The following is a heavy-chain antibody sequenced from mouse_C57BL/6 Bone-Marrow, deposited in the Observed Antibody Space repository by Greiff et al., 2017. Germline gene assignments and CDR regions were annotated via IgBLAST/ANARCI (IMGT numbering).Heavy chain of an antibody. D-gene: IGHD3-2*02. CDR3: ARLDSSGTGFAY. V-gene: IGHV2-6*01. Sequence: VKLMESGPGLVAPSQSLSITCTVSGFSLTSYGVDWVRQSPGKGLEWLGVIWGVGSTNYYSALKSRLSISKDNSKSQVFLKMNSLQTDDTAMYYCARLDSSGTGFAYWGQGTLVTVSA. CDR2: IWGVGST. CDR1: GFSLTSYG. J-gene: IGHJ3*01.